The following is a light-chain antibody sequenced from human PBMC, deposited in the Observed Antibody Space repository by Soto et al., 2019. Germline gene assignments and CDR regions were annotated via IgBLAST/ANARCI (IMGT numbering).Light chain of an antibody. Sequence: EIVLTQSPGTLSLSPGERATLSCRASHRVTTNYLAWYQQKPGQAPRLLIYGASSRATGIPDRFSGSGSGTDFTLTIRRLEPEDSAMYYCQQYGSSRLTFGGGTKVEIK. V-gene: IGKV3-20*01. CDR1: HRVTTNY. J-gene: IGKJ4*01. CDR3: QQYGSSRLT. CDR2: GAS.